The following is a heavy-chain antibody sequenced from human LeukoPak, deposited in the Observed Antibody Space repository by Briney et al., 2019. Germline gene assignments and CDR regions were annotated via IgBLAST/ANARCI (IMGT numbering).Heavy chain of an antibody. CDR2: IIPIFGTA. Sequence: GASVKVSCKASGGTFSSYAISWVRQAPGQGLEWMGGIIPIFGTANYAQKFQGRVTITADESTSTAYMELSSLRSEDTAVYYCARKEYLRSSSWYYWGQGTLVTVSS. D-gene: IGHD6-13*01. CDR1: GGTFSSYA. J-gene: IGHJ4*02. V-gene: IGHV1-69*13. CDR3: ARKEYLRSSSWYY.